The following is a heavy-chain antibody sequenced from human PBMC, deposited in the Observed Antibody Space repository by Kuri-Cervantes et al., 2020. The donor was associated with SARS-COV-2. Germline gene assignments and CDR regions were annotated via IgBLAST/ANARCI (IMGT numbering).Heavy chain of an antibody. CDR1: GYTFTGYY. V-gene: IGHV1-2*02. J-gene: IGHJ3*02. Sequence: ASVKVSCKASGYTFTGYYMHWVRQAPGQGLEWMGWINPNSGGTNYAQKFQGRVTMTRDTSISTAYMELSRLRSDDTAAYYCARVLQWLVEDAFDIWGQGTMVTVSS. CDR3: ARVLQWLVEDAFDI. CDR2: INPNSGGT. D-gene: IGHD6-19*01.